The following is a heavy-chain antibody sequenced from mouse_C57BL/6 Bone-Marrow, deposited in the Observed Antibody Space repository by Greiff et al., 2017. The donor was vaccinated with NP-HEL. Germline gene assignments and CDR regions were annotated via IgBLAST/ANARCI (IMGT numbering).Heavy chain of an antibody. CDR2: IHPNSGST. V-gene: IGHV1-64*01. CDR3: ARWGYSKRFAY. J-gene: IGHJ3*01. CDR1: GYTFTSYW. D-gene: IGHD2-5*01. Sequence: VQLQQPGAELVKPGASVKLSCKASGYTFTSYWMHWVKQRPGQGLEWIGMIHPNSGSTNYNEKFKSKATLTVDKSYSTAYMQLSSLTSEDSAVEYCARWGYSKRFAYWGQGTLVTVSA.